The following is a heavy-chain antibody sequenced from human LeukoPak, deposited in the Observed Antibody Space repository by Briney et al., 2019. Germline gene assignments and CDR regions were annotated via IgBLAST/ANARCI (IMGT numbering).Heavy chain of an antibody. CDR1: GGTFSSYA. Sequence: GSSVKVSCKASGGTFSSYAISWVRQAPGQGLEWVGVIIPIFGTANYAQKFQGRVTITADESTSTAYMELSSLRSEDTAVYYCARLSSDSLPENWFDPWGQGTLVTVSS. V-gene: IGHV1-69*01. D-gene: IGHD6-25*01. CDR2: IIPIFGTA. CDR3: ARLSSDSLPENWFDP. J-gene: IGHJ5*02.